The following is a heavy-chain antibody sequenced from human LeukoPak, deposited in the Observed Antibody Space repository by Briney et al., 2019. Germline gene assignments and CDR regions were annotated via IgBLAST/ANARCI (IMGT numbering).Heavy chain of an antibody. J-gene: IGHJ5*02. CDR3: TRDRGTYDWLDP. V-gene: IGHV3-73*01. CDR2: IDRPAKSYAT. CDR1: GFTLSDSA. Sequence: GGSLRLSCAASGFTLSDSAIHWVRQASGKGLEWVGLIDRPAKSYATAYGASVGGRFTISRDDSKNTAYLQMDSLKTEDTALYYCTRDRGTYDWLDPWGQGTLVTVSS. D-gene: IGHD1-26*01.